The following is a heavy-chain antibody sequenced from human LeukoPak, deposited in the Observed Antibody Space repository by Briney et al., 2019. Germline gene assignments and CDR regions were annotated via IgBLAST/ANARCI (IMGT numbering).Heavy chain of an antibody. J-gene: IGHJ4*02. CDR3: ARGRGLTLSYHYFDY. CDR2: ISSSGSTI. V-gene: IGHV3-48*03. CDR1: GFTFRSYE. Sequence: PGGSLRLSCVASGFTFRSYEMNWVRQAPGKGLEWVSYISSSGSTIYYADSVKGRFTISRDNAKNSLYLQMSSLRAEDTAVYYCARGRGLTLSYHYFDYWGQGTLVTVSS. D-gene: IGHD3-10*01.